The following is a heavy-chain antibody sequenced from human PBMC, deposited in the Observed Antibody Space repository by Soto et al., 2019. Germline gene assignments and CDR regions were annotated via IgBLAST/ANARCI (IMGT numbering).Heavy chain of an antibody. CDR1: GYTLTELS. D-gene: IGHD3-22*01. Sequence: GASVKVSCKVSGYTLTELSMHWVRQAPGKGLEWMGGFDPEDGETIYAQKFQGRVTMTEDTSTDTAYMELSSLRSEDTAVYYCAMSPHYYDSSGPPPNWGQGNLVTVSS. V-gene: IGHV1-24*01. J-gene: IGHJ4*02. CDR3: AMSPHYYDSSGPPPN. CDR2: FDPEDGET.